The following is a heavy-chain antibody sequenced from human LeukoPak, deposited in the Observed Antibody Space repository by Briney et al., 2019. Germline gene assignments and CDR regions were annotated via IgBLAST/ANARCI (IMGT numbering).Heavy chain of an antibody. J-gene: IGHJ4*02. Sequence: PGGSLRLSCAASGFTFSSHWMSWVRQAPGKGLEWVANIKQDGSEKYYVDSVKGRFTISRDNAKNSLYLQMNSLRAEDTAVYYCARAYSSGWYASDYFDYWGQGTLVTVSS. CDR2: IKQDGSEK. CDR1: GFTFSSHW. V-gene: IGHV3-7*03. D-gene: IGHD6-19*01. CDR3: ARAYSSGWYASDYFDY.